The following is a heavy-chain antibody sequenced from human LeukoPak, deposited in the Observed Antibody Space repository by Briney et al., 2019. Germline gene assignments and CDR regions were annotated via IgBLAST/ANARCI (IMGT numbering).Heavy chain of an antibody. CDR2: INHSGST. CDR1: GGSISSYY. Sequence: SETLSLTCTVSGGSISSYYWSWIRQPPGKGLEWIGEINHSGSTNYNPSLKSRVTISVDTSKNQFSLKLSSVTAADTAVYYCARVPTLTFFDYWGQGTLVTVSS. D-gene: IGHD4-17*01. J-gene: IGHJ4*02. CDR3: ARVPTLTFFDY. V-gene: IGHV4-34*01.